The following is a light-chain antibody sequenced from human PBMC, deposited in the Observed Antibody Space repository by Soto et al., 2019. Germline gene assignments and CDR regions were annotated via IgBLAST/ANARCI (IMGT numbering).Light chain of an antibody. J-gene: IGKJ2*01. Sequence: EIVMTQSPPSLTVTPGEPASISCRSSQRLLHSNGNTFLDWYVQKPGQSPQLLIYLGSNRASGVPDRVSGSEAGTDFTVKISRVEAEDVGVYYCMQALQTPYTFGQGTKLEIK. V-gene: IGKV2-28*01. CDR3: MQALQTPYT. CDR2: LGS. CDR1: QRLLHSNGNTF.